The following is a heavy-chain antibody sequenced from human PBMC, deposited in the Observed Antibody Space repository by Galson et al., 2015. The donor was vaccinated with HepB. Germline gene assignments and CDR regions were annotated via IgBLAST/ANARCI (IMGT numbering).Heavy chain of an antibody. CDR3: ARAYTGYCSGGSCYSDCGMDV. D-gene: IGHD2-15*01. Sequence: CAISGDSVSSNSAAWNWIRQSPSRGLEWLGRTYYRSKWYNDYAVSVKSRITINPDTSKNQFSLQLNSVTPEDTAVYYCARAYTGYCSGGSCYSDCGMDVWGQGTTVTVSS. J-gene: IGHJ6*02. V-gene: IGHV6-1*01. CDR1: GDSVSSNSAA. CDR2: TYYRSKWYN.